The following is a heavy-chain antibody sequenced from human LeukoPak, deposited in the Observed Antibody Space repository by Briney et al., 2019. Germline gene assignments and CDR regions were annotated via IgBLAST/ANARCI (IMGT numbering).Heavy chain of an antibody. CDR1: GGSFSGYY. J-gene: IGHJ4*02. CDR2: INDSGST. CDR3: ARRYSNSWYL. D-gene: IGHD6-13*01. V-gene: IGHV4-34*01. Sequence: PSETLSPTSAVYGGSFSGYYWSWIRRPPGQGLEWIGDINDSGSTNYNPSLNSPVTISVDTSKNQFSLKLCSVAAADTAVYYCARRYSNSWYLWGQGILVTVSS.